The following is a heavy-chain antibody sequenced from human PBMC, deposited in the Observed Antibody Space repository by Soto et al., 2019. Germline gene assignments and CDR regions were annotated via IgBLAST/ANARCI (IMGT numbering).Heavy chain of an antibody. V-gene: IGHV4-39*01. J-gene: IGHJ6*02. Sequence: QLQLQESGPGLVKPSETLSLTCTVSGGSISSSSYYWGWIRQPPGKGLEWIGSIYYSGSTYYNPSLKSRVTISVDTSKNQFSLKLSSVTAADTAVYYCARYSSGWWGDYYGMDVWGQGTTVTVSS. CDR2: IYYSGST. CDR1: GGSISSSSYY. D-gene: IGHD6-19*01. CDR3: ARYSSGWWGDYYGMDV.